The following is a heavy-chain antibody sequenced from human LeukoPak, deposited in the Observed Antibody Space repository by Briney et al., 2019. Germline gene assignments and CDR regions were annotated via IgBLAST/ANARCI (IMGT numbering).Heavy chain of an antibody. Sequence: GASVKVSCKASGYTFTGYYMHWVRQAPGQGLEWMGWINPNSGGTNYAQKFQGRVTMTRDTSISTAYMELSRLRSDDTVVYYCAVDSSGYYFPDHDAFDIWGQGTMVTVSS. D-gene: IGHD3-22*01. J-gene: IGHJ3*02. CDR2: INPNSGGT. V-gene: IGHV1-2*02. CDR3: AVDSSGYYFPDHDAFDI. CDR1: GYTFTGYY.